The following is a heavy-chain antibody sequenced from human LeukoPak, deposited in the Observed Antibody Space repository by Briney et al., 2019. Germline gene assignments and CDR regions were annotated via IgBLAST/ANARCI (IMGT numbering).Heavy chain of an antibody. V-gene: IGHV3-74*01. D-gene: IGHD2-15*01. CDR3: VREPYCSGGSCYTSGFDC. J-gene: IGHJ4*02. Sequence: GGSLRLSCAASGFTFSSSWLHWVRQAPGKGLVWVSRINSDGSSTSYADSVKGRFTISRDNAKNTLYLQMNSLSADDTAVYYCVREPYCSGGSCYTSGFDCWGQGTLVTVSS. CDR1: GFTFSSSW. CDR2: INSDGSST.